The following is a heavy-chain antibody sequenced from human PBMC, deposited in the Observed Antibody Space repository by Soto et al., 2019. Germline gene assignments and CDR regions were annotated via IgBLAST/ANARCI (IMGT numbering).Heavy chain of an antibody. CDR2: IYYNGRT. V-gene: IGHV4-30-4*01. J-gene: IGHJ4*02. Sequence: SETLSLTCTVSGGSINSDDFYWSWIRQPPGEGLEWIGFIYYNGRTSYTPSLESRLAISLDTSKNQFSLRLSSVTAADTAVYYCARDRSSSPDYFDYWGPGTLVTVSS. CDR1: GGSINSDDFY. D-gene: IGHD2-15*01. CDR3: ARDRSSSPDYFDY.